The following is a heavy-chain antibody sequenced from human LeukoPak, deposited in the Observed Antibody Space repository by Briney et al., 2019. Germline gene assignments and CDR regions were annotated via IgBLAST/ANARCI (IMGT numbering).Heavy chain of an antibody. Sequence: VKPSETLSLTCAVSGYSISSGYYWGWIRQPPGKGLEWIGSIYHSGSTYYNPSLKSRVTISVDTSKNQFSLKLSSVTAVDTAVYYCARGPALLTGFDYWGQGTLVTVSS. V-gene: IGHV4-38-2*01. J-gene: IGHJ4*02. D-gene: IGHD7-27*01. CDR2: IYHSGST. CDR1: GYSISSGYY. CDR3: ARGPALLTGFDY.